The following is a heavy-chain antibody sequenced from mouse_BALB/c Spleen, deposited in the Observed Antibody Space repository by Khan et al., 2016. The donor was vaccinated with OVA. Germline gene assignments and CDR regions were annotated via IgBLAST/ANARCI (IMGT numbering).Heavy chain of an antibody. CDR2: IYYSGTV. Sequence: EVQLQESGPGLVKPSQTVSLTCTVTGISITSGNYRWSWIRQFPGNKLEWIGNIYYSGTVTYNPSLTSRTTITRDTSKNQFFLEMNYLTAEDTATYYCARDYGRLYWFFDVWGAGTTVTVSS. J-gene: IGHJ1*01. CDR1: GISITSGNYR. D-gene: IGHD1-1*01. CDR3: ARDYGRLYWFFDV. V-gene: IGHV3-5*02.